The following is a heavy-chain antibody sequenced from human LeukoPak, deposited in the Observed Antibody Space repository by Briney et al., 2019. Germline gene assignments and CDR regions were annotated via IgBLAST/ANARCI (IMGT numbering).Heavy chain of an antibody. Sequence: GGSLRLSCAASGFSFSSYNMNWVRQAPGKGLEWVSYISYTSNTIYYADSVKGRLAISRDNAKDSLYLQLSSLKTEDTAVYYCVRMTHSGNSFDHWGQGTLVILSS. CDR3: VRMTHSGNSFDH. J-gene: IGHJ4*02. D-gene: IGHD6-25*01. CDR1: GFSFSSYN. V-gene: IGHV3-48*04. CDR2: ISYTSNTI.